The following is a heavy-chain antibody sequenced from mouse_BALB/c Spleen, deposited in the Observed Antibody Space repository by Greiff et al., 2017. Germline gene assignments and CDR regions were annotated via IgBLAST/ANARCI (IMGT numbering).Heavy chain of an antibody. Sequence: VQLQQSGAELVRSGASVKLSCTASGFNIKDYYMHWVKQRPEQGLEWIGWIDPENGDTEYAPKFQGKATMTADTSSNTAYLQLSSLTSEDTAVYYCTSYDYDWFAYWGQGTLVTVAA. CDR3: TSYDYDWFAY. V-gene: IGHV14-4*02. J-gene: IGHJ3*01. CDR1: GFNIKDYY. D-gene: IGHD2-4*01. CDR2: IDPENGDT.